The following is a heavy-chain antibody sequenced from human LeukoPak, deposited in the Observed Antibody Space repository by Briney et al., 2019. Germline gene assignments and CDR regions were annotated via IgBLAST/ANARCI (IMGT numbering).Heavy chain of an antibody. CDR3: AKDLTAIVVAPLSDY. CDR1: GFTFSSYA. D-gene: IGHD3-22*01. CDR2: ISGSGGST. V-gene: IGHV3-23*01. J-gene: IGHJ4*02. Sequence: QPGGSLRLSCAASGFTFSSYAMSWVRPAPGKGLEWVSAISGSGGSTYYADSVKGRFTISRYNCKNTQYLQMNSLRAEDTAVYYCAKDLTAIVVAPLSDYWGQGTLVTVSS.